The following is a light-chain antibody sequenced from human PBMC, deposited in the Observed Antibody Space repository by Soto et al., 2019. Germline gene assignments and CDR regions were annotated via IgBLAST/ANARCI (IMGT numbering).Light chain of an antibody. CDR3: QPRGNWPPSIT. CDR2: DAS. CDR1: QSVSSH. Sequence: EIVLTQSPATLSLSPGERATLSCRAIQSVSSHLAWYQQKPGQAPRLLMHDASSRATGIPARFSGSGSGTDFTLTISGLEPEDFAVYYCQPRGNWPPSITFGQGTRLEIK. V-gene: IGKV3-11*01. J-gene: IGKJ5*01.